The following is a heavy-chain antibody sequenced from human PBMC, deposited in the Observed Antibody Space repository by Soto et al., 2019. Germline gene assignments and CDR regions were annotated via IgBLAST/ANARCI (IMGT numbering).Heavy chain of an antibody. Sequence: GASVKVSCKASGYTFTSYAMHWVRQAPGQRLEWMGWINAGNGNTKYSQKFQGRVTVTRDTSASTAYMELSSLRSEDTAVYYCARGTLMVYATYDYWGQGTLVTVSS. CDR2: INAGNGNT. V-gene: IGHV1-3*01. D-gene: IGHD2-8*01. J-gene: IGHJ4*02. CDR3: ARGTLMVYATYDY. CDR1: GYTFTSYA.